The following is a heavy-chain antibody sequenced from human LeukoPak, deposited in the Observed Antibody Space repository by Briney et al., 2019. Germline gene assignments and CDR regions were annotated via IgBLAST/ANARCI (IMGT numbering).Heavy chain of an antibody. CDR2: ISTNGGST. CDR3: AKEGTPQVSTWYDL. J-gene: IGHJ5*02. V-gene: IGHV3-64*01. Sequence: GGSLRLSCAGSGFMFSNYDMHWVRQAPGKGLEYVSHISTNGGSTYYAISVKGRFTISRDNSKNTLYLQMNILRTEDTAVYYCAKEGTPQVSTWYDLWGQGTQVIVSS. CDR1: GFMFSNYD. D-gene: IGHD3-10*01.